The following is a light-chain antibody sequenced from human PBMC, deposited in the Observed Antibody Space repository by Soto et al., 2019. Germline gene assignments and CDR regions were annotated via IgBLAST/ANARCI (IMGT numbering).Light chain of an antibody. CDR2: GAS. CDR1: QNVDSN. J-gene: IGKJ1*01. V-gene: IGKV3-15*01. CDR3: QQYINLWT. Sequence: EIVLTQSPGTLSLSPGERATLSCRASQNVDSNYLAWYQQKPGQSPRLLIYGASTRATGIPARFSGSGSGTEFTLTISSLQSEDFAVYYCQQYINLWTFGQGTKVDIK.